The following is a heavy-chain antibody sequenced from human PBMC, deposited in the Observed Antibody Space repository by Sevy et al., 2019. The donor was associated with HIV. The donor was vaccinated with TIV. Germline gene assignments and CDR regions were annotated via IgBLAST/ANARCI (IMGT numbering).Heavy chain of an antibody. CDR2: ISGGGGST. Sequence: GGSLRLSCAASGFTFSNYAMSWVRQAPGKGLEWVSAISGGGGSTYYADSVKGRFTISRDNSKNTLYLQMNSLRAEDSAVYYCAKAGVVVPAAIRTDLDYWGQGTLVSVSS. D-gene: IGHD2-2*02. V-gene: IGHV3-23*01. CDR1: GFTFSNYA. J-gene: IGHJ4*02. CDR3: AKAGVVVPAAIRTDLDY.